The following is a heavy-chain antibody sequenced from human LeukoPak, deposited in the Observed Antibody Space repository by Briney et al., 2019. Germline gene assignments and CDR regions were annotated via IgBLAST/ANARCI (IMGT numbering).Heavy chain of an antibody. V-gene: IGHV3-7*01. Sequence: GGSLRLSCAGSGFTFRSYWMHWVRQAPGKGLEWVANIKQDGSEKYYVGSVKGRFTISRDNANDSVYLQMNSLRAEDTAVYYCARRYFDWFLGAGGSLDIWGQGTMVTVSS. J-gene: IGHJ3*02. D-gene: IGHD3-9*01. CDR2: IKQDGSEK. CDR3: ARRYFDWFLGAGGSLDI. CDR1: GFTFRSYW.